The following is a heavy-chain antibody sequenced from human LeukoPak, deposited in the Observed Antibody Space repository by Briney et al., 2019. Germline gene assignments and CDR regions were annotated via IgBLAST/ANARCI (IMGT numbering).Heavy chain of an antibody. J-gene: IGHJ6*03. CDR2: ISSTSNTI. V-gene: IGHV3-48*04. Sequence: GGSLRLSCAASGFTFSSYSMNWVRQAPGKGLECVSYISSTSNTIYYADSVKGRFTISRDNAKNSLYLQMNSLRAEDTAVYYCARGITMVRGVIYYYYMDVWGKGTTVTVSS. CDR1: GFTFSSYS. D-gene: IGHD3-10*01. CDR3: ARGITMVRGVIYYYYMDV.